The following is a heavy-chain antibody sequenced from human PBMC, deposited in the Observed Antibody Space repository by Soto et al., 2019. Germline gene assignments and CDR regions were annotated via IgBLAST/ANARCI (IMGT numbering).Heavy chain of an antibody. D-gene: IGHD6-13*01. J-gene: IGHJ4*02. V-gene: IGHV3-33*01. CDR2: IWYDGSNK. Sequence: RLSCAASGFTFSSYVLHLVRQAPGKGLEWVAVIWYDGSNKYYADSVKGRFTISRDNAKNTLFLQMNSLRAEDTAVYYCTREVATVPDYWGQGTLVTVSS. CDR1: GFTFSSYV. CDR3: TREVATVPDY.